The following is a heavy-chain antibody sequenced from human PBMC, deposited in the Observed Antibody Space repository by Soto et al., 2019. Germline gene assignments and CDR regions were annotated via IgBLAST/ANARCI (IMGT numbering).Heavy chain of an antibody. Sequence: XATLSLPCDVCGGCFSGYYGSWIRQPPGKGLEWIGEINHSVSTNYNPSLKSRVTISVDTSKNQFSLKLSSVTAADTAVYYCARWGQVRGAIISYYYYYGMDVCGQRTTVNVSS. J-gene: IGHJ6*02. CDR2: INHSVST. D-gene: IGHD3-10*01. V-gene: IGHV4-34*01. CDR1: GGCFSGYY. CDR3: ARWGQVRGAIISYYYYYGMDV.